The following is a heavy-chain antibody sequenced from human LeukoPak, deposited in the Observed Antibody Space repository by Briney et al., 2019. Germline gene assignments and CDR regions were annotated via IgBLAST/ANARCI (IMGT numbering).Heavy chain of an antibody. Sequence: PGRCLRLSWAAAGFSFSDYSTGSVRQAPGEGHEWVSSINLTITSIYYADAVRGRFTISRTHAKNSVCLQMNSLRAEDTALYYCVRLRRNSDRSHYYYYYNFWGQGILVTVSS. D-gene: IGHD3-10*01. CDR1: GFSFSDYS. J-gene: IGHJ4*02. CDR3: VRLRRNSDRSHYYYYYNF. V-gene: IGHV3-21*01. CDR2: INLTITSI.